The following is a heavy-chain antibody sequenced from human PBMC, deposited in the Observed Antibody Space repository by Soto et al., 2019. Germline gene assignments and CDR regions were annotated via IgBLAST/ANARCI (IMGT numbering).Heavy chain of an antibody. CDR2: IYYSGST. CDR1: GGSISRYY. D-gene: IGHD6-6*01. Sequence: SETLSLTCTVSGGSISRYYWNWIRQPPEKGLEWIGNIYYSGSTHYNPSLKNRVTISEDTSKNQLSLKLSSVTAADTAVYYCASRPIAARNFDYWGQGTPVTVSS. V-gene: IGHV4-59*12. J-gene: IGHJ4*02. CDR3: ASRPIAARNFDY.